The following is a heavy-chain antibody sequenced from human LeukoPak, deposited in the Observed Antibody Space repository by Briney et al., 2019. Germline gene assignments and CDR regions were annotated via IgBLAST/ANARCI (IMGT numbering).Heavy chain of an antibody. Sequence: GGSLRLSCAASGFTFSSHWMHWVRQAPGKGLVWVSRINSDGSSISYADSVKGRFTISRDNAKNTLYLQMNSLRAEDTAVYYCAKDYPNDSSGYYFRWWGQGTLVTVSS. D-gene: IGHD3-22*01. CDR1: GFTFSSHW. J-gene: IGHJ4*02. V-gene: IGHV3-74*01. CDR2: INSDGSSI. CDR3: AKDYPNDSSGYYFRW.